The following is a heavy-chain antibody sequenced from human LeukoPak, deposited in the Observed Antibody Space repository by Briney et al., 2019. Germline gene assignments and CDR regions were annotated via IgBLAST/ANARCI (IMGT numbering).Heavy chain of an antibody. CDR1: GYSFTSYW. J-gene: IGHJ5*02. CDR2: IYPGDSDT. Sequence: GESPKISCKSAGYSFTSYWIGWVRQMPGKGLEWMGIIYPGDSDTRYSPSFQGQVTISADKSISTAYLQWGSLKASDTAMYYCARQIAAVSFDPWGQGTLVTVSS. V-gene: IGHV5-51*01. D-gene: IGHD6-13*01. CDR3: ARQIAAVSFDP.